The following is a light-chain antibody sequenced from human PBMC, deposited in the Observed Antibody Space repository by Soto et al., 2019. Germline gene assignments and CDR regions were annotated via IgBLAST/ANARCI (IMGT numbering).Light chain of an antibody. Sequence: DIQMTQSPSSLSASLRDRVTITCRPSQGISNYLAWYQRKPGKVPKLLIYAASTLQLGVPSRFSGSGSGTDFTLTISSLQPEDVATYYCQRYKSAPTFGPGTKVDIK. CDR3: QRYKSAPT. CDR1: QGISNY. V-gene: IGKV1-27*01. J-gene: IGKJ3*01. CDR2: AAS.